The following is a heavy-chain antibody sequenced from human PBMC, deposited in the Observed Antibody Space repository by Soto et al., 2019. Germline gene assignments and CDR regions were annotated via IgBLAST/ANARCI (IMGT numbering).Heavy chain of an antibody. V-gene: IGHV3-9*01. CDR3: AKALRAGGVSVADH. J-gene: IGHJ4*02. D-gene: IGHD3-16*01. CDR1: GFTFDNYA. CDR2: ITWNSGSI. Sequence: EVQLVESGGGLVQPGRSLRLSCSASGFTFDNYAMHWVRQAPGKGLAWVSGITWNSGSIGYADSVKGRFTISRDNAKNSLYLQMNSLRAEDTAFYYCAKALRAGGVSVADHWGQGTLVTVSP.